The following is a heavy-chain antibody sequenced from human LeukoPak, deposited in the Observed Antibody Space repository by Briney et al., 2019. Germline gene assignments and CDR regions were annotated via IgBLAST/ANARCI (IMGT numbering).Heavy chain of an antibody. CDR2: IYPGDSDT. CDR1: GYSFTSYW. CDR3: ARRANILTGWTYYFDY. J-gene: IGHJ4*02. V-gene: IGHV5-51*01. Sequence: GESLKISYKGSGYSFTSYWIGWVRQMPGKGLEWMGIIYPGDSDTRYSPSFQGQVTISADKSISTAYLQWSSLKASDTAMYYCARRANILTGWTYYFDYWGQGTLVTVSS. D-gene: IGHD3-9*01.